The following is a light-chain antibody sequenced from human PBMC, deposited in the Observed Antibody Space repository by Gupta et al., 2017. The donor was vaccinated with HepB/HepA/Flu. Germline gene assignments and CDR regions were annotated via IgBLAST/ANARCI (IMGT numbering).Light chain of an antibody. J-gene: IGLJ2*01. V-gene: IGLV2-23*02. CDR3: CSYAGSDNYVV. CDR2: EVS. CDR1: SSDVGSYNL. Sequence: QSALTQPASVSGSPGQSITISCTGTSSDVGSYNLVSWYQQHPGKAPKLMIYEVSRRPSGISDRFSGSKSGNTASLTISGLQAEDEADYYCCSYAGSDNYVVFGGGTELTVL.